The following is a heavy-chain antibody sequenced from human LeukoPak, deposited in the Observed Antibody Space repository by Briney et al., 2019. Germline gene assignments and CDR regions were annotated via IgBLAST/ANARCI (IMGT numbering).Heavy chain of an antibody. D-gene: IGHD1-26*01. V-gene: IGHV4-59*08. CDR3: ARPKVGATRGFDY. CDR2: IFYSGTT. J-gene: IGHJ4*02. CDR1: GGPISDYS. Sequence: SETLSLTCTVSGGPISDYSWTWIRQPPGKGLEWIGYIFYSGTTYYNPSLKSRVTISVDTSKNQFSLTLTSLTAADTAVCYCARPKVGATRGFDYWGQGTLVTVSS.